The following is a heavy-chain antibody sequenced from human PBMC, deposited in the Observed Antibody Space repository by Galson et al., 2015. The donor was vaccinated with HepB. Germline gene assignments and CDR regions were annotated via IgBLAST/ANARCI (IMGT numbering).Heavy chain of an antibody. Sequence: SLRLSCAASGFTFSSYGVHWVRQAPGKGLEWVAVISYDGSNKYYADSVKGRFTVSRDNSKNTLYLQMNSLRAEDTAVYYCAKDYNRLGWLRLHFDYWGQGTLVTVSS. J-gene: IGHJ4*02. V-gene: IGHV3-30*18. D-gene: IGHD5-12*01. CDR2: ISYDGSNK. CDR3: AKDYNRLGWLRLHFDY. CDR1: GFTFSSYG.